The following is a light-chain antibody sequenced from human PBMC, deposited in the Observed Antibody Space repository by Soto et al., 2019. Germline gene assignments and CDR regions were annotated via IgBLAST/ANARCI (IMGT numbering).Light chain of an antibody. V-gene: IGLV7-46*01. Sequence: QAVVTQEPSLTVSPGGTVTLTCGSSTGAVTSGHYPYWFQQKPGQAPRTLIYDTSNKHSWTPARFSGSLLEGKAALTLSGAQPEDEAEYYCLLSYSGARLVFGGGTKLTVL. CDR1: TGAVTSGHY. CDR3: LLSYSGARLV. J-gene: IGLJ2*01. CDR2: DTS.